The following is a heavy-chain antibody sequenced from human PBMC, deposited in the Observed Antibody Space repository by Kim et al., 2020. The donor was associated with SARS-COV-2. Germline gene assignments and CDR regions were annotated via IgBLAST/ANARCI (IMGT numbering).Heavy chain of an antibody. V-gene: IGHV1-46*01. CDR2: INPSGGST. J-gene: IGHJ6*02. CDR3: ARGSIPWVVTPAYYYYGMDV. Sequence: ASVKVSCKASGYTFTSYYMHWVRQAPGQGLEWMGIINPSGGSTSYAQKFQGRVTMTRDTSTSTVYMELSSLRSEDTAVYYCARGSIPWVVTPAYYYYGMDVWGQGTTVTVSS. D-gene: IGHD2-21*02. CDR1: GYTFTSYY.